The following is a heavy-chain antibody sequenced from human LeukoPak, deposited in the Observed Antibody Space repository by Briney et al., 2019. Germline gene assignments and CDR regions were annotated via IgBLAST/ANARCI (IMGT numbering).Heavy chain of an antibody. J-gene: IGHJ4*02. CDR2: ITSSSSYI. CDR1: GFTFSTYN. CDR3: ASSGSGSPSDY. Sequence: GGSLRLSCAASGFTFSTYNMNWVRQAPGKGLEWVSSITSSSSYIYYADSVKGRFTISRDNAKNSLYLQMNSLRAEDTAVYYCASSGSGSPSDYWGQGTLVTVSS. D-gene: IGHD3-10*01. V-gene: IGHV3-21*01.